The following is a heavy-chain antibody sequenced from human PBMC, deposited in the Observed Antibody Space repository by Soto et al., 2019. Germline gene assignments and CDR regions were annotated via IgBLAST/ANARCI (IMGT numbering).Heavy chain of an antibody. CDR3: ASSEPLINFDWFAHAFDI. D-gene: IGHD3-9*01. CDR2: IKSKTDGGTT. J-gene: IGHJ3*02. Sequence: EVQLVESGGGLVKPGGSLRLSCAASGISLSSAWMDWVRQAPGKGLEWVGRIKSKTDGGTTDFAAPVKGRFTISRDNAKNSLYLQMNSLRAEDTAVYYCASSEPLINFDWFAHAFDIWGQGTMVTVSS. V-gene: IGHV3-15*01. CDR1: GISLSSAW.